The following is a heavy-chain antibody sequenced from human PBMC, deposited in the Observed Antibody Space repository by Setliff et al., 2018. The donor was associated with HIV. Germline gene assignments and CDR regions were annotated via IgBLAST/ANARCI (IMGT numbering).Heavy chain of an antibody. Sequence: SETLSLTCSVSGVSVNDYYWSWIRQPAGKGLEWIGRLYSGGTTNYNPSLKSRLTMSVDTSNNKFSLKLNSVTATDTAVYYCARDRDRKDTTYVRFDYWGHGILVTVSS. CDR3: ARDRDRKDTTYVRFDY. J-gene: IGHJ4*01. V-gene: IGHV4-4*07. CDR1: GVSVNDYY. D-gene: IGHD4-17*01. CDR2: LYSGGTT.